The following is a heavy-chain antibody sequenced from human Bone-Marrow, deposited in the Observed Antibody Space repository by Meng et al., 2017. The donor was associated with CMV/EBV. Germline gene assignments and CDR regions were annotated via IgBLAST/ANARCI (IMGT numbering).Heavy chain of an antibody. J-gene: IGHJ4*02. V-gene: IGHV3-21*01. CDR1: GFTFSSYS. CDR3: ARDPPDSRGYFDY. D-gene: IGHD3-22*01. CDR2: ISSSSYI. Sequence: GESLKISCAASGFTFSSYSMNWVRQAPGKGLEWVSSISSSSYIYYADSVKGRFTISRDNAKNSLYLQMNSLRAEDTAVYYCARDPPDSRGYFDYWGQGTLVTVSS.